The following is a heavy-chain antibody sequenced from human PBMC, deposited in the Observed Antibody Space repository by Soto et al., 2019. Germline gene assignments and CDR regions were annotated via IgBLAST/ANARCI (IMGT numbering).Heavy chain of an antibody. V-gene: IGHV3-33*01. CDR3: ARDQHILTGYSPSIYLYYYYGMDV. D-gene: IGHD3-9*01. CDR1: GFTFSSYG. Sequence: QVQLVESGGGVVQPGRSLRLSCAASGFTFSSYGMHWVRQAPGKGLEWVAVIWYDGSNKYYADSVKGRFTISRDNSKNTLYLQMNSLRAEDTAVYYCARDQHILTGYSPSIYLYYYYGMDVWGQGTTVTVSS. CDR2: IWYDGSNK. J-gene: IGHJ6*02.